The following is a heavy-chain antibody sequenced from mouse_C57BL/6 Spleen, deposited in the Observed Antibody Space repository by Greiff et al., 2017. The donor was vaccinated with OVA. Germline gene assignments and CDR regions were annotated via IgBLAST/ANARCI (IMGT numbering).Heavy chain of an antibody. CDR2: IYPGDGDT. D-gene: IGHD2-2*01. CDR1: GYTFTSYW. J-gene: IGHJ3*01. CDR3: ASPIYYGYDGFAY. V-gene: IGHV1-82*01. Sequence: QVQLQQSGAELVKPGASVKLSCKASGYTFTSYWMHWVKQRPGKGLEWIGRIYPGDGDTNYNGKFKGKATLTADKSSSTAYMQLSSLTSEDSAVYFCASPIYYGYDGFAYWGQGTLVTVSA.